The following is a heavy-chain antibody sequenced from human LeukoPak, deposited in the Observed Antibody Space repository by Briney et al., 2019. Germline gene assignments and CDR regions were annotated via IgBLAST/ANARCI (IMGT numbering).Heavy chain of an antibody. V-gene: IGHV3-11*04. CDR1: GFTFSDYY. Sequence: GGSLRLSCAASGFTFSDYYISWIRLAPGKGPEWVSYISYDGGTIHYADSVKGRFTISRDNAKNSVYLQMDSLRDDDTDVYYCARAVKWDYWGQGTLVTVSS. J-gene: IGHJ4*02. CDR3: ARAVKWDY. CDR2: ISYDGGTI. D-gene: IGHD1-26*01.